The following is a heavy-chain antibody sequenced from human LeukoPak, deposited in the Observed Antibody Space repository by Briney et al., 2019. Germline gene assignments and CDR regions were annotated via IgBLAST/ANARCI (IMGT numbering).Heavy chain of an antibody. CDR1: GFTFSSHW. V-gene: IGHV3-74*01. CDR3: ARDRSSLGLWFGELRN. J-gene: IGHJ4*02. Sequence: GGSLRLSCAASGFTFSSHWMHWVRQAPGKGLVWVSRIYSDGSSTNYADSVKGRFTISRDNAKNTLYLQMNSLRAEDTAVYYCARDRSSLGLWFGELRNWGQGALVTVSS. D-gene: IGHD3-10*01. CDR2: IYSDGSST.